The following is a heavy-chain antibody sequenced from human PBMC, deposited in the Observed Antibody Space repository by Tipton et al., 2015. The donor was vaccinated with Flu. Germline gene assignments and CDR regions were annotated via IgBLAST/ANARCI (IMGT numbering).Heavy chain of an antibody. CDR1: GFTFDYYP. Sequence: SLRLSCAASGFTFDYYPMSWVRQAPGKGLEWVSSISSRNSYIYYADSVKGRFTISRDNAKNSLYLQMSSLRVEDTALYYCARDWSDHYDNNVGDGFDIWGQGTMVTVSS. CDR3: ARDWSDHYDNNVGDGFDI. D-gene: IGHD3-22*01. CDR2: ISSRNSYI. J-gene: IGHJ3*02. V-gene: IGHV3-21*01.